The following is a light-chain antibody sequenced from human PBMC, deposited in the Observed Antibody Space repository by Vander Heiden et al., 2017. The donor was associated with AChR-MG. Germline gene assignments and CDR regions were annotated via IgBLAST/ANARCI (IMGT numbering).Light chain of an antibody. J-gene: IGKJ2*01. CDR3: QQYKNWPPHT. CDR1: QGVSSN. V-gene: IGKV3-15*01. Sequence: ELVMTQSLATLSVSPGERATLFCRASQGVSSNLAWYQQKPGQAPRHLIFGASTRATGIPARFSGSGSGTEFTLTISSLQSEDFAVYYCQQYKNWPPHTFGQGTKLEIK. CDR2: GAS.